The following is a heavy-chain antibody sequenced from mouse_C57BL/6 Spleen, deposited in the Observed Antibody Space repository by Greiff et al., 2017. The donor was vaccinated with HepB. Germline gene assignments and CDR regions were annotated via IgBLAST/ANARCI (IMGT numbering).Heavy chain of an antibody. Sequence: EVKLVESGGGLVKPGGSLKLSCAASGFTFSSYAMSWVRQTPEKRLEWVATISDGGSYTYYPDNVKGRFTISRDKAKNNLYLQMSHLKSEDTAMYYCSRDLGGKTWFAYWGQGTLVTVSA. CDR2: ISDGGSYT. CDR3: SRDLGGKTWFAY. V-gene: IGHV5-4*01. J-gene: IGHJ3*01. CDR1: GFTFSSYA.